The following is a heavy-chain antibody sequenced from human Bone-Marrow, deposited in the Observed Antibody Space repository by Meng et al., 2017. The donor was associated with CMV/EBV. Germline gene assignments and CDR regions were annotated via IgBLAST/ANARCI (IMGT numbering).Heavy chain of an antibody. V-gene: IGHV4-59*01. J-gene: IGHJ5*02. Sequence: LRLSCTVSGGSFSGYYWSWVRQPPGKGLEWIGYIYFSGSTNYNPSLKSRVTISGDTSKKQFSLRLTSVTAADTAVYYCARGYVTREFDPWGQGTLVTVSS. CDR2: IYFSGST. CDR3: ARGYVTREFDP. D-gene: IGHD3-10*02. CDR1: GGSFSGYY.